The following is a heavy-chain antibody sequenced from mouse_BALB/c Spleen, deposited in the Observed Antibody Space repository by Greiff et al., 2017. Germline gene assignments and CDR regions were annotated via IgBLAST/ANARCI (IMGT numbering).Heavy chain of an antibody. J-gene: IGHJ2*01. CDR3: ARGAYLDY. CDR2: ISSGSSTI. Sequence: EVMLVESGGGLVQPGGSRKLSCAASGFTFSSFGMHWVRQAPEKGLEWVAYISSGSSTIYYADTVKGRFTISRDNPKNTLFLQMTSLRSEDTAMYYCARGAYLDYWGQGTTLTVSS. D-gene: IGHD3-1*01. CDR1: GFTFSSFG. V-gene: IGHV5-17*02.